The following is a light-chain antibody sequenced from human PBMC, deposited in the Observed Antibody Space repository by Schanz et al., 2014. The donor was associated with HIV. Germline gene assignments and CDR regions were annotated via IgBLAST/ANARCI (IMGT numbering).Light chain of an antibody. J-gene: IGKJ2*01. Sequence: DVQMTQSPSTLSASVGDRVTITCRASQSISSWLAWYQQKPGQAPNLLIYAASSLQGGVPSRFSGSGSGTDFTLTISSLQPEDIATYYCQHYDNFPYTFGQGTKLEIK. CDR1: QSISSW. CDR2: AAS. CDR3: QHYDNFPYT. V-gene: IGKV1-5*01.